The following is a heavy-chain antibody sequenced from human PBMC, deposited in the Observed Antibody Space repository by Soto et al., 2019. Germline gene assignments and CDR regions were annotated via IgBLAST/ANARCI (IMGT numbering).Heavy chain of an antibody. D-gene: IGHD6-13*01. V-gene: IGHV3-23*01. J-gene: IGHJ6*02. CDR2: ISGSGGST. Sequence: VQLLESGGGLVQPGGSLRLSCAASGFTFSSYAMSWVRQAPGKGLEWVSAISGSGGSTYYADSVKGRFTISRDNSKNTLYLQMNSLRAEDTAVYYCAKTAAAGAYYYYGMDVWGQGTTVTVSS. CDR1: GFTFSSYA. CDR3: AKTAAAGAYYYYGMDV.